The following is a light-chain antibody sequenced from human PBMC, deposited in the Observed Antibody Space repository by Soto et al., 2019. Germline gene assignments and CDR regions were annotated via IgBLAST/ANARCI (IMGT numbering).Light chain of an antibody. CDR1: SSDVGSYNL. J-gene: IGLJ3*02. Sequence: QSVLTQPASVSGSPGQSITISCTGTSSDVGSYNLVSWYQQHPGNAPKLMIYEVSKRPSGVSNRFSGSKSGNTASLTISGLQAEDEADYYCCSYAVSSTSWVFGGGTKLTVL. CDR2: EVS. CDR3: CSYAVSSTSWV. V-gene: IGLV2-23*02.